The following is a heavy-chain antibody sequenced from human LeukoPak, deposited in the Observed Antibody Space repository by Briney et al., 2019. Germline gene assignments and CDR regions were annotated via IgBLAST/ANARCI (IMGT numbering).Heavy chain of an antibody. J-gene: IGHJ4*02. CDR3: AKRHLDFWSGYSFDY. CDR2: ISGSGGST. CDR1: GFTFSSYA. D-gene: IGHD3-3*01. V-gene: IGHV3-23*01. Sequence: GGSLRLSCAASGFTFSSYAMSWVRQAPGKGLEWVSAISGSGGSTYYADSVKGRFTISRDNSKNTLYLQMNSLRAEDTAVYYCAKRHLDFWSGYSFDYWGQGTLVTVSS.